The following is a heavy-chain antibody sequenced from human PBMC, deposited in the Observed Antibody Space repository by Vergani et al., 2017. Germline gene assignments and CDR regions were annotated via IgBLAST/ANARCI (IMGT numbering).Heavy chain of an antibody. J-gene: IGHJ5*02. D-gene: IGHD2-15*01. CDR2: INPNSGGT. V-gene: IGHV1-2*02. Sequence: QVQLVQSGAEVKKPGASVKVSCKASGYTFTGYYMHWVRQAPGQGLEWMGWINPNSGGTNYAQKFQGRFTMTRDTSISTAYMELNSLTSEDTAVYYCARAPGRRCSGGSCYSSFRWFDPWGQGTLVTVFS. CDR1: GYTFTGYY. CDR3: ARAPGRRCSGGSCYSSFRWFDP.